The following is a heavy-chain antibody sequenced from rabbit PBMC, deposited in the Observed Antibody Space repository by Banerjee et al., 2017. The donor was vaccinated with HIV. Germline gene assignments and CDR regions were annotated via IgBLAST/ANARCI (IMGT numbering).Heavy chain of an antibody. V-gene: IGHV1S45*01. CDR1: GFTISSSYY. CDR3: ARGGVGTTYPYGGMDL. J-gene: IGHJ6*01. Sequence: QQQLEESGGGLVKPGGTLTLTCTASGFTISSSYYMSWVRQAPGKGLEWIACIDTGSRGYTWYASWAKGRFTISKTSSTTVTLQMTSLTAADTATYFCARGGVGTTYPYGGMDLWGPGTLVTVS. D-gene: IGHD8-1*01. CDR2: IDTGSRGYT.